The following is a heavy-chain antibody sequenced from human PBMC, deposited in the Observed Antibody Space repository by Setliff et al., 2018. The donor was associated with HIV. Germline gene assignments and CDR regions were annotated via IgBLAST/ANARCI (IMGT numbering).Heavy chain of an antibody. D-gene: IGHD3-3*01. Sequence: SETPSLTCTVSGGSISSYYWSWIRQPPGKGLEWIGYIYTSGSTNYNPSLKSRVTISVDTSKNQFSLKLSSVTAADTAVYYCARQLDPNAFDIWGQGTMVTVSS. CDR3: ARQLDPNAFDI. J-gene: IGHJ3*02. V-gene: IGHV4-59*08. CDR2: IYTSGST. CDR1: GGSISSYY.